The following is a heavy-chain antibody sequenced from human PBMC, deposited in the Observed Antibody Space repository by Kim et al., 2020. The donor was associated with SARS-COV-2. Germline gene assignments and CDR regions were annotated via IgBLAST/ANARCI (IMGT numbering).Heavy chain of an antibody. D-gene: IGHD2-21*02. CDR1: GFTFSSYS. CDR3: ARGIYCGGDCYYSYYYGMDV. J-gene: IGHJ6*02. Sequence: GGSLRLSCAASGFTFSSYSMNWVRQAPGKGLEWVSSISSSSSYIYYADSVKGRFTISRDNAKNSLYLQMNSLRAEDTAVYYCARGIYCGGDCYYSYYYGMDVWGQGTTVTVSS. CDR2: ISSSSSYI. V-gene: IGHV3-21*01.